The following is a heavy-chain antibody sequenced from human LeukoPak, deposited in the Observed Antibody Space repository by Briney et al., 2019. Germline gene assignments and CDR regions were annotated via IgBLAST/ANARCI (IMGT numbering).Heavy chain of an antibody. Sequence: AASVKVSCKVSGYTLTELSMHWVGQAPGKGLEWMGGFDPEDGETIYAQKSQGRVTMPEDPSTDTAYMELSSLRSEDTAVYYCARVGGTVVPQYWGQGTLVTVSS. CDR1: GYTLTELS. V-gene: IGHV1-24*01. D-gene: IGHD4-23*01. J-gene: IGHJ4*02. CDR3: ARVGGTVVPQY. CDR2: FDPEDGET.